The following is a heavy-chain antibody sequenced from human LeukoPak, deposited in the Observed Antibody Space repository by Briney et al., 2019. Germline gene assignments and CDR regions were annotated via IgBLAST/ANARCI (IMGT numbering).Heavy chain of an antibody. Sequence: GGSLRLSCAASGFTFTSYAVSWVRQAPGKGLEWVANIKQDGSEKYHVDSVKGRFTISRDNAKNSLYLQMNSLRAEDTAVYYCARDAQLGDFDYWGQGTLVTVSS. J-gene: IGHJ4*02. CDR2: IKQDGSEK. CDR1: GFTFTSYA. D-gene: IGHD6-6*01. CDR3: ARDAQLGDFDY. V-gene: IGHV3-7*01.